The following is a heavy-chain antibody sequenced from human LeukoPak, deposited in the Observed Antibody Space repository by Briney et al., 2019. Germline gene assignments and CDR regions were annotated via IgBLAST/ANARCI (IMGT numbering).Heavy chain of an antibody. Sequence: PGGSLRLSCAASGFTFSNSWMHWLRQPPGKGLVHVSRINRDGSFTDYADFVKGRFTISRDNAKNSLYLQMNSLRAEDTAVYYCAELGITMIGGVWGKGTTVTISS. CDR2: INRDGSFT. V-gene: IGHV3-74*01. D-gene: IGHD3-10*02. CDR1: GFTFSNSW. CDR3: AELGITMIGGV. J-gene: IGHJ6*04.